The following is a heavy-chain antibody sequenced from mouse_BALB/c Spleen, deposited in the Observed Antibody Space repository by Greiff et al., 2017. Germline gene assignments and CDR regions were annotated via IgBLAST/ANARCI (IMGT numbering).Heavy chain of an antibody. CDR2: IYPGNSDT. J-gene: IGHJ3*01. CDR1: GYTFTSYW. Sequence: VQLKQSGTVLARPGASVKMSCKASGYTFTSYWMHWVKQRPGQGLEWIGAIYPGNSDTSYNQKFKGKAKLTAVTSTSTAYMELSSLTNEDSAVYYCTTPSYYGSSLFAYWGQGTLVTVSA. D-gene: IGHD1-1*01. CDR3: TTPSYYGSSLFAY. V-gene: IGHV1-5*01.